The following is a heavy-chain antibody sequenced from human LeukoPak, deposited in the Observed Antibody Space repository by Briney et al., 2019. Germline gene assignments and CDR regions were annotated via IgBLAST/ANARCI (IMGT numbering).Heavy chain of an antibody. Sequence: SQTLSLTCTVSGGSISSGDYYWSWIRQPPGKGLVWIGYIYYSGSTYYNPSLKRRVTTSVNTTKNQFSLKLSSVTAADTAVYYCARAGDFWSGYYSLIDYWGQGTLVTVSS. V-gene: IGHV4-30-4*08. D-gene: IGHD3-3*01. CDR1: GGSISSGDYY. CDR2: IYYSGST. CDR3: ARAGDFWSGYYSLIDY. J-gene: IGHJ4*02.